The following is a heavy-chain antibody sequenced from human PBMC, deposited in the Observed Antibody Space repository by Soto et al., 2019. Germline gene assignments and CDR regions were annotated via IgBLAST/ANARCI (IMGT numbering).Heavy chain of an antibody. D-gene: IGHD3-9*01. CDR3: ARGKYYDVSTGYSTFDP. Sequence: EVQLVESGGGLVQPGGSMRLSCAASGFIFNNYWMHWVRQVPGKGLVWVSRVNSDGSITNYADSVKGRFTISIDNAKNTLFLQMNSMRVENTAVYYCARGKYYDVSTGYSTFDPWGQGVPV. CDR2: VNSDGSIT. J-gene: IGHJ5*02. CDR1: GFIFNNYW. V-gene: IGHV3-74*01.